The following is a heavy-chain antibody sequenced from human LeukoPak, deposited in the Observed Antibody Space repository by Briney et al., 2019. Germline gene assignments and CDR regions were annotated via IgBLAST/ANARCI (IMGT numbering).Heavy chain of an antibody. J-gene: IGHJ4*02. CDR2: MNPNRGNT. V-gene: IGHV1-8*01. Sequence: ASVKLSCKASGYTFSNYDINWVRQAAGQGLEWMGWMNPNRGNTGYAQKFQGRLTMTRNTSISTAYMELSSLRSEDTAVYYCARGHVLASCSGGSCYSGHGYWGQGTLVTVSS. CDR3: ARGHVLASCSGGSCYSGHGY. CDR1: GYTFSNYD. D-gene: IGHD2-15*01.